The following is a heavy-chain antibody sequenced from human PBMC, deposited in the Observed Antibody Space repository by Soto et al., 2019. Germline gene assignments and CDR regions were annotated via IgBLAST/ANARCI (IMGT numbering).Heavy chain of an antibody. J-gene: IGHJ5*02. Sequence: ASVKVSSKASGYTFTGYYMHSVRQAPGQGLEWMGWINPNSGGTNYAQKFQGWVTMTRDTSISTAYMELSRLRSDDTAGYYRATARSISSPWFDPWGQGPLVTVS. V-gene: IGHV1-2*04. CDR2: INPNSGGT. CDR1: GYTFTGYY. D-gene: IGHD6-6*01. CDR3: ATARSISSPWFDP.